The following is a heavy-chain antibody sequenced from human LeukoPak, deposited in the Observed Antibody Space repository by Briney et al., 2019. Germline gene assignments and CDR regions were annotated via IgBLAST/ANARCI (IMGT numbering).Heavy chain of an antibody. CDR1: GFTFSSNY. J-gene: IGHJ4*02. Sequence: PGGSLRLSCAASGFTFSSNYMSWVRQAPGKGLEWVSVIYSGGSTYYADSVKGRFTISRDNSKNTLYLQMNSLRAEDTAVYYCARRAYDSSGYPTYYFDYWGQGTLVTVSS. V-gene: IGHV3-66*01. D-gene: IGHD3-22*01. CDR3: ARRAYDSSGYPTYYFDY. CDR2: IYSGGST.